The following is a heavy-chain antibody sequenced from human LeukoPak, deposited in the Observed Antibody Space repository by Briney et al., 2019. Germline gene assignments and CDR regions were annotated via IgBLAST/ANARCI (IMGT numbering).Heavy chain of an antibody. CDR1: GGSISSSNYY. Sequence: SETLSLTCTVSGGSISSSNYYWGWIRQPPGKGLEWIGSIYYSGSTYYNPSLKSRVTIYVDTSKNQISLKLNSVTAADTAMYYCASGSSSGLLGWFDPWGQGTLVTVSS. V-gene: IGHV4-39*01. CDR2: IYYSGST. CDR3: ASGSSSGLLGWFDP. J-gene: IGHJ5*02. D-gene: IGHD6-13*01.